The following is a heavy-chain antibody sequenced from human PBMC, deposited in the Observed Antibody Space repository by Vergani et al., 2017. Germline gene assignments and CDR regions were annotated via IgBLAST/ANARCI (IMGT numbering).Heavy chain of an antibody. Sequence: QVQLQESGPGLVKPSQTLSLSCTVSGGSISRGSYFWTWIRQPAGKGLEWIGRIYTSGSTNYNPSLKSRVTISVDTSKNQFSLKLSSVTAAATAVYYCAREGYSYGYYYYYGMDVWGQGTTVTVSS. CDR2: IYTSGST. D-gene: IGHD5-18*01. V-gene: IGHV4-61*02. J-gene: IGHJ6*02. CDR3: AREGYSYGYYYYYGMDV. CDR1: GGSISRGSYF.